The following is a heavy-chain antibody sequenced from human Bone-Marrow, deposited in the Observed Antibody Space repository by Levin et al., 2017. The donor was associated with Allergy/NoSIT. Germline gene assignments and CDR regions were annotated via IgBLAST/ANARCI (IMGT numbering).Heavy chain of an antibody. CDR2: INSDGSST. V-gene: IGHV3-74*01. CDR1: GFTFSSYW. CDR3: ARDVGSSSWNTVDY. D-gene: IGHD6-13*01. Sequence: LSLTCAASGFTFSSYWMHWVRQAPGKGLVWVSRINSDGSSTSYADSVKGRFTISRDNAKNTLYLQMNSLRAEDTAVYYCARDVGSSSWNTVDYWGQGTLVTVSS. J-gene: IGHJ4*02.